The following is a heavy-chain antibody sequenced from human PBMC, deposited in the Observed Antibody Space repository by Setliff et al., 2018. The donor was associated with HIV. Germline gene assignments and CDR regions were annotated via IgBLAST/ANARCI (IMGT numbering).Heavy chain of an antibody. Sequence: PSETLSLTCTVSGSSITSSSFYWGWIRQPPGKGLEWIGSMTYVGSTSFSPSLKSRVTISVDTSKNQFSLKLSSVTVADTAVYYCAGMFFYGSGSKSDFDYWGQGTLVTVSS. CDR1: GSSITSSSFY. V-gene: IGHV4-39*07. J-gene: IGHJ4*02. D-gene: IGHD3-10*01. CDR3: AGMFFYGSGSKSDFDY. CDR2: MTYVGST.